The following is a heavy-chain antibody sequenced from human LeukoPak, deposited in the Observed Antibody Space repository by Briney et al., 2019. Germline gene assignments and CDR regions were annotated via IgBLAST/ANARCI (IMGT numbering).Heavy chain of an antibody. J-gene: IGHJ4*02. Sequence: SETLSLTCTVSGGSISSYYWSWIRQPPGKGLEWIGYIYYSGSTNYNPSLKSRVTISVDTSKNQFSLKLSSVTAADTAVYYCARRARDYYGSGSYYNAYFDYWGQGTLVTVSS. V-gene: IGHV4-59*01. CDR1: GGSISSYY. D-gene: IGHD3-10*01. CDR3: ARRARDYYGSGSYYNAYFDY. CDR2: IYYSGST.